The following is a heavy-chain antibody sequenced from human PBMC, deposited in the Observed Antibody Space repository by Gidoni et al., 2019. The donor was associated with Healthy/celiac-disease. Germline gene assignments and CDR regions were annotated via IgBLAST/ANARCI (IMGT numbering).Heavy chain of an antibody. CDR1: GFTFGDYA. Sequence: EVQLVESGGGLVKPGRSLRLSCTASGFTFGDYAMSWFRQAPGKGLEWVGFIRSKAYGGTTEYAASVKGRFTISRDDSKSIAYLQMNSLKTEDTAVYYCTRPGMVRGVIISSVEDWGQGTLVTVSS. CDR3: TRPGMVRGVIISSVED. D-gene: IGHD3-10*01. CDR2: IRSKAYGGTT. V-gene: IGHV3-49*05. J-gene: IGHJ4*02.